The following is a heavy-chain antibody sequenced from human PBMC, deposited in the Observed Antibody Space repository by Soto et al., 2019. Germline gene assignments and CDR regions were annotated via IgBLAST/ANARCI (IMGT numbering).Heavy chain of an antibody. D-gene: IGHD2-15*01. CDR2: IYHSGST. CDR3: ARDLWDCSGGSCYATFDY. Sequence: QVQLQESGPGLVKPSGTLSLTCAVSGGPISSSNWWSWVRQPPGKGLEWIGEIYHSGSTNYNPSLKSRVTISVDKSKNQFSLKLSSVPAADTAVYYCARDLWDCSGGSCYATFDYWGQGTLVTVSS. CDR1: GGPISSSNW. V-gene: IGHV4-4*02. J-gene: IGHJ4*02.